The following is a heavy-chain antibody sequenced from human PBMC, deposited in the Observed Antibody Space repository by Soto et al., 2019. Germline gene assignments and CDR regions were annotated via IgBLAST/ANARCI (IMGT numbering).Heavy chain of an antibody. CDR1: YGSISNYY. D-gene: IGHD1-26*01. Sequence: SETLSLTCTVSYGSISNYYWSWIRQPPGKGLEWIGYVYYSGSTTYNPSLKSRVTISVDTSKNLFSLKLSSVTAADTAVYYCARSVGATFLDFWGQGTLVTVSS. CDR2: VYYSGST. CDR3: ARSVGATFLDF. J-gene: IGHJ4*02. V-gene: IGHV4-59*01.